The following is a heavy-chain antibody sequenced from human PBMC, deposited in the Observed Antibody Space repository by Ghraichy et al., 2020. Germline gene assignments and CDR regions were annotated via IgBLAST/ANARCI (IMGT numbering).Heavy chain of an antibody. CDR3: ATASGYPNWFDP. CDR2: IYYSGST. CDR1: GGSISSSREE. Sequence: SETLSLTCTVSGGSISSSREEGGWMCKQAGKGLEWIGSIYYSGSTYYNPYLKSRVTISVDTSKNQFSLKLSSVTAADTAVYYCATASGYPNWFDPWGQGTLVTVSS. J-gene: IGHJ5*02. V-gene: IGHV4-39*01. D-gene: IGHD3-22*01.